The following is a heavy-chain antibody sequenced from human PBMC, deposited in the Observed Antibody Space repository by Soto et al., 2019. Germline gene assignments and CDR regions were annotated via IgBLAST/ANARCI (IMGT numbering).Heavy chain of an antibody. J-gene: IGHJ4*02. CDR2: ISGSGGST. CDR1: GFTFSSYA. V-gene: IGHV3-23*01. Sequence: GGSLRLSCAASGFTFSSYAMSWVRQAPGKGLEWVSAISGSGGSTYYADSVKGRFTISRDNSKNTLYLQMNSLRAEDTAVYYCAKDLVPRSWGLYYFDYWGQGTLVTVSS. CDR3: AKDLVPRSWGLYYFDY. D-gene: IGHD6-13*01.